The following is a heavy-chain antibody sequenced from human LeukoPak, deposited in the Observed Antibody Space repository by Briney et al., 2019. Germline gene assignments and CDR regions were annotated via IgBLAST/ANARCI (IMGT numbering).Heavy chain of an antibody. J-gene: IGHJ4*02. CDR2: IYYSGST. Sequence: PSETLSLTCTVSGGSISSSSYYWGWIRQPPGKGLEWIGSIYYSGSTYYNPSLKSRVTISVDTSKNQFSLKLSSVTAADTAVYYCARDGWSGYYYFDYWGQGTLVTVSS. CDR3: ARDGWSGYYYFDY. CDR1: GGSISSSSYY. D-gene: IGHD3-3*01. V-gene: IGHV4-39*02.